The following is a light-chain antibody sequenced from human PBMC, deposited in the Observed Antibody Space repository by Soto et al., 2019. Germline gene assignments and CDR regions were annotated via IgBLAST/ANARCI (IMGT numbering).Light chain of an antibody. CDR3: CSFAGSSSYV. J-gene: IGLJ1*01. CDR1: SSDIGGYNY. V-gene: IGLV2-11*01. CDR2: TVT. Sequence: QSVLTQPRSVSGSPGQSVTISCIGTSSDIGGYNYVSWYQQHPGKAPKLMIYTVTKRPSGVPDRFSGSKSDNTASLTISGLQADDEADYYCCSFAGSSSYVFGTGTKLTVL.